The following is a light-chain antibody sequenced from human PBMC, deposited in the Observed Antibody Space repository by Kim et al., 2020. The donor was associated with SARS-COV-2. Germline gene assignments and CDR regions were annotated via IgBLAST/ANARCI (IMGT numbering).Light chain of an antibody. J-gene: IGLJ1*01. CDR1: KLGNKY. Sequence: SYELTQPPSVSVSSGQTASITCSGDKLGNKYASWYQQKPGQSPVLVIYQDIKRPSGIPERFSGSNSGNTATLTISGTQAMDEADYYCQAWDSRTYVFGTGTKVTVL. V-gene: IGLV3-1*01. CDR3: QAWDSRTYV. CDR2: QDI.